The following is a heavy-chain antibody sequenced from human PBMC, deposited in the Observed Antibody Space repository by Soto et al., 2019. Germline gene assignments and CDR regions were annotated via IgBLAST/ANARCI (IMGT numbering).Heavy chain of an antibody. D-gene: IGHD2-2*01. CDR3: AKLKVVPAARSIDY. CDR1: GFTFSSYE. V-gene: IGHV3-48*03. J-gene: IGHJ4*02. Sequence: PGGSLRLSCAASGFTFSSYEMNWVRQAPGKGLEWVSYISSSGSTIYYADSVKGRFTISRDNSKNTLYLQMNSLRAEDTAVYYYAKLKVVPAARSIDYRCQGPLLTVSS. CDR2: ISSSGSTI.